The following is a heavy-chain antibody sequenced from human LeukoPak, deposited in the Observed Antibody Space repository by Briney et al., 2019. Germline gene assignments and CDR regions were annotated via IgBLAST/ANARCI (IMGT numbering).Heavy chain of an antibody. CDR2: IKEDGSEE. CDR1: GFSFSTYW. D-gene: IGHD6-13*01. Sequence: GGSLRLSCAASGFSFSTYWMSWVRQAPGKGLEWVANIKEDGSEEYYVDSVKGRFTISRDNAKNSLYLQMNSLRDEDTAVYYCARERYSSSWDYFDFWGQGTLVTVSP. J-gene: IGHJ4*02. V-gene: IGHV3-7*01. CDR3: ARERYSSSWDYFDF.